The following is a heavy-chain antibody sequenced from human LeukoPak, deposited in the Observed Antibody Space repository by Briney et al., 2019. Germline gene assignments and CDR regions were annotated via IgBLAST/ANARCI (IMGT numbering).Heavy chain of an antibody. D-gene: IGHD1-7*01. V-gene: IGHV4-30-2*01. CDR1: GGSISSGGYY. Sequence: SETLSLTCTVSGGSISSGGYYWSWIRQPPGKGLEWIGYIYHSGSTYYNPSLKSRVTISVDRSKNQFSLKLSSVTAADTAVYYCARVGTGTTVDVWGKGTTVTVSS. CDR3: ARVGTGTTVDV. CDR2: IYHSGST. J-gene: IGHJ6*04.